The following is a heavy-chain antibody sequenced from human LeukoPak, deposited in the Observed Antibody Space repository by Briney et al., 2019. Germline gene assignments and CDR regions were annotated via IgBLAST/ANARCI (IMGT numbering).Heavy chain of an antibody. CDR1: GFTFGDYA. D-gene: IGHD3-22*01. V-gene: IGHV3-49*03. J-gene: IGHJ4*02. Sequence: PGRSLRLSCTASGFTFGDYAMSWFRQAPGKGLEWVGFIRSKAYGGTTEYAASVKGRFTISRDDSKSIAYLQMNSLKTEDPAVYYCTRANYYDSSGYYEPPDYWGQGTLVTVSS. CDR2: IRSKAYGGTT. CDR3: TRANYYDSSGYYEPPDY.